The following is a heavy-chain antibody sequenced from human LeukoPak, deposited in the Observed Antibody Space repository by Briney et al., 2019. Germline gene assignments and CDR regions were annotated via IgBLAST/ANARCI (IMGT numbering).Heavy chain of an antibody. J-gene: IGHJ6*04. CDR2: ISSSSSYI. CDR3: ARAGRLAAAGTPFWYYYYGMDV. CDR1: GFTFSSYS. V-gene: IGHV3-21*01. Sequence: GGSLRLSCAASGFTFSSYSMNWVRQAPGKGLEWVSSISSSSSYIYYADSVKGRFTISRDNAKNSLYLQMNSLRAEDTAVYYCARAGRLAAAGTPFWYYYYGMDVWDKGTTVTVSS. D-gene: IGHD6-13*01.